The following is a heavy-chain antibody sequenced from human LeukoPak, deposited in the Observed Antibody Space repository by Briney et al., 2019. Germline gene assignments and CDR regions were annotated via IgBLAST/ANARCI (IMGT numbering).Heavy chain of an antibody. D-gene: IGHD3-9*01. CDR2: ISYDGSNK. Sequence: PGRSLRLSCAASGFTFSSYGMHWVRQAPGKGLEWVAVISYDGSNKYYADSVKGRFTISRDNSKNTLYLQMNSLRAEDTAVYYCAKGSRYFDWLLEIDYWGQGTLVTVPS. J-gene: IGHJ4*02. CDR3: AKGSRYFDWLLEIDY. V-gene: IGHV3-30*18. CDR1: GFTFSSYG.